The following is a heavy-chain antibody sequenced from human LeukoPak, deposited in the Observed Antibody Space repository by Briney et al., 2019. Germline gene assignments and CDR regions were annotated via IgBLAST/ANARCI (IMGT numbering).Heavy chain of an antibody. J-gene: IGHJ1*01. D-gene: IGHD6-13*01. Sequence: GGSLRLSCTTSGFTFSSFWMSWLRQAPGKGLEWVANIGQDGKEKYYVDSVKGRFTISRDNAKKSLDLQMNSLRAEDTAVYYCARDVAGPSVHWGQGTLVTVAS. CDR1: GFTFSSFW. CDR3: ARDVAGPSVH. V-gene: IGHV3-7*01. CDR2: IGQDGKEK.